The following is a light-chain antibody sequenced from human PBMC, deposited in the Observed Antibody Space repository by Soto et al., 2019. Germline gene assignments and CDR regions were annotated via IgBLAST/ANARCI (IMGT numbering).Light chain of an antibody. J-gene: IGKJ1*01. CDR2: GAS. CDR3: QQYGSSGT. CDR1: QRVSNNY. Sequence: EIVLTQSPGTLSLSPGERATLSCRASQRVSNNYLAWYQQKPGQAPRLLIYGASNRATGIPDRFSGSGSGTDFTLTISRLEPDDFAVYYCQQYGSSGTVGQGTKVELK. V-gene: IGKV3-20*01.